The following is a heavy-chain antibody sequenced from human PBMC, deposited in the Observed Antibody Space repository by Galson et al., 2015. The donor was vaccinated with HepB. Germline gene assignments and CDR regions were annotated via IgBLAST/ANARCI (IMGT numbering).Heavy chain of an antibody. D-gene: IGHD3-22*01. Sequence: QSGAEVKKPGESLKISCKGSGYSFTSYWIGWVRQMPGKGLEWMGIIYPGDSDTRYSPSFQGQVTISADKSISTAYLQWSSLKASDTAMYYCARALLRNYYDNRGDAFDIWGQGTMVTVSS. V-gene: IGHV5-51*01. CDR1: GYSFTSYW. CDR2: IYPGDSDT. J-gene: IGHJ3*02. CDR3: ARALLRNYYDNRGDAFDI.